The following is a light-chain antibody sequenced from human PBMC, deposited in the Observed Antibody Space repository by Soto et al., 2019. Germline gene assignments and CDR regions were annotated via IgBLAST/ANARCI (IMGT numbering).Light chain of an antibody. V-gene: IGKV1-5*03. CDR1: ESIDIW. Sequence: DIQMTQSPSTLSASVGDRVTITCRASESIDIWLAWYQQRPGKAPKLLIYKASSLESGVPSRFSGSGSGTEFTLTISSLQPDDFASYYYQHHKRYPRTFGQGTKVEI. J-gene: IGKJ1*01. CDR3: QHHKRYPRT. CDR2: KAS.